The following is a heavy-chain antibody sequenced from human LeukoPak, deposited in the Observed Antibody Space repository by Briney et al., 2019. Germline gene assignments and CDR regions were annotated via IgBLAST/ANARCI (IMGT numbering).Heavy chain of an antibody. Sequence: TGGSLRLSCTASGFTFSSYWMSWVRQAPGKGLEWVANIKQDGSEKYYVDSMKGRFTISRDNAKNSLYLQMNSLRAEDTAVYFCARLSFGGKVDWGQGTLVTVSS. CDR2: IKQDGSEK. V-gene: IGHV3-7*01. CDR1: GFTFSSYW. D-gene: IGHD3-16*01. CDR3: ARLSFGGKVD. J-gene: IGHJ4*02.